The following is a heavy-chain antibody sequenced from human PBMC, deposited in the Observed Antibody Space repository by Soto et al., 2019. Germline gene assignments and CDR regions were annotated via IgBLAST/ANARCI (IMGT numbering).Heavy chain of an antibody. J-gene: IGHJ4*02. Sequence: QVQLVQSGAEVKKPGASVKLSCRTSGYTFTHYYIHCVRQAPGQGLEWLAIINPASGSTNYAQDFQGRVTLTMDTSTTPVYMELSGLRAEDTAIFYCSRDLAAGDHWGQGNLVTVSS. D-gene: IGHD6-13*01. CDR2: INPASGST. CDR1: GYTFTHYY. V-gene: IGHV1-46*01. CDR3: SRDLAAGDH.